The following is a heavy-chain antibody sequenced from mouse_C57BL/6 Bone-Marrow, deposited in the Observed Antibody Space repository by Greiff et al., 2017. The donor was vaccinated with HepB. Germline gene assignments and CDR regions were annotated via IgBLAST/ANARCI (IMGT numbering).Heavy chain of an antibody. D-gene: IGHD2-4*01. Sequence: EVQLQESGGDLVKPGGSLKLSCAPSGFTFSSYGMSWVRQTPDKRLEWVATISSGGSYTYYPDSVKGRFTISRDNAKNTLYLQMSSLKSEDTAMYYCARQGVYYDYDVGFAYWGQGTLVTVSA. J-gene: IGHJ3*01. CDR1: GFTFSSYG. V-gene: IGHV5-6*01. CDR2: ISSGGSYT. CDR3: ARQGVYYDYDVGFAY.